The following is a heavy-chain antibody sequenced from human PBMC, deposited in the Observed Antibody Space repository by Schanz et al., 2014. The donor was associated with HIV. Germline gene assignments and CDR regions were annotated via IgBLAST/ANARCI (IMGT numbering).Heavy chain of an antibody. CDR2: ISGSGVST. D-gene: IGHD6-19*01. CDR3: AKMARSVAANTNFDY. J-gene: IGHJ4*02. V-gene: IGHV3-23*04. CDR1: GFTFSNFA. Sequence: EVQVVESGGGSVQPGGSLRLSCAASGFTFSNFAMSWVRQAPGKGLEWVSSISGSGVSTFYAGSVKGRFAISRDKSKNTLYLQMNSLRVEDTAVYYCAKMARSVAANTNFDYWGQGTLVTVSP.